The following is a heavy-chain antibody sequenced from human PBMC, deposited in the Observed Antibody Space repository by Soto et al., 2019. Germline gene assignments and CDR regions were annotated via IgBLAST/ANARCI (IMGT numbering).Heavy chain of an antibody. J-gene: IGHJ4*02. D-gene: IGHD6-19*01. CDR3: ATGWVGRSRSGWFGY. Sequence: QVQLVQSGAEVKQTGASVKVSCKVSGYTLTELSMHWVRQAPVKGLEWMGGFDPEDGETIDAQKFQGRVTMTEDTTTDTAKKELSSLRSEDTAVYYCATGWVGRSRSGWFGYWGQGNLVTVSS. CDR1: GYTLTELS. V-gene: IGHV1-24*01. CDR2: FDPEDGET.